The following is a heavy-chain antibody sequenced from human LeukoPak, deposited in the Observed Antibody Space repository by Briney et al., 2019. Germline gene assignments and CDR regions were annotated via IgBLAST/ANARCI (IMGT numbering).Heavy chain of an antibody. CDR3: AKKWGQGTADTGNYFES. V-gene: IGHV3-48*03. CDR1: GFTFSSYE. J-gene: IGHJ4*02. Sequence: GGSLRLSCAASGFTFSSYEMNWVRQAPGKGLEWVSYISSSGSTIYYADSVKGRFTVSRDNSWDTLYLQMNTLRTEDTAVYYCAKKWGQGTADTGNYFESWGQGALVTVSS. D-gene: IGHD6-25*01. CDR2: ISSSGSTI.